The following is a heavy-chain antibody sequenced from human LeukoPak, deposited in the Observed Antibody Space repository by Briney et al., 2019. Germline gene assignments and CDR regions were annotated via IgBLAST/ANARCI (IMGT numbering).Heavy chain of an antibody. CDR2: IYYSGST. J-gene: IGHJ4*02. D-gene: IGHD1-26*01. CDR1: GGSISSGGYY. V-gene: IGHV4-31*03. Sequence: SQTLSLTCTVSGGSISSGGYYWSWIRQHPGKGLEWIGYIYYSGSTYYNPPLKSRVTISVDTSKNQFSLKLSSVTAADTAVYYCARDSGSYSPLSPHYFDYWGQGTLVTVSS. CDR3: ARDSGSYSPLSPHYFDY.